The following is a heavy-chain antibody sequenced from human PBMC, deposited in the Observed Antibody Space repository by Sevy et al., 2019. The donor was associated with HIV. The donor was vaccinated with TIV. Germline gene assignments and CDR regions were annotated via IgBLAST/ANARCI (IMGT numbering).Heavy chain of an antibody. CDR1: GYIFTDYN. CDR2: INPGNGDT. D-gene: IGHD1-1*01. V-gene: IGHV1-2*06. CDR3: VRATTTAPRTLLSFDI. J-gene: IGHJ3*02. Sequence: ASVKVSCKSTGYIFTDYNIHWLRQAPGQGLEWMGLINPGNGDTIYVQTFRGRVSVTNDTSMSTAYMELSGLTSDDTAMYYCVRATTTAPRTLLSFDIWGQGTMVTVSS.